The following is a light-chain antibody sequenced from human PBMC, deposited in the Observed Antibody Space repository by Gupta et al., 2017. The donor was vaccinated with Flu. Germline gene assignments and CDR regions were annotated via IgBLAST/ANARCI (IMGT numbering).Light chain of an antibody. Sequence: DIQMTQSPSTLSASVGDRVTITCRASQSISSWLAWYQQKPGKAPKLLIYKASSLESGVPSRFSGSGSGTEFTLTIRSLQPDDFATYYCQQYNTIEYSFGQGTKLEIK. J-gene: IGKJ2*03. CDR2: KAS. CDR3: QQYNTIEYS. CDR1: QSISSW. V-gene: IGKV1-5*03.